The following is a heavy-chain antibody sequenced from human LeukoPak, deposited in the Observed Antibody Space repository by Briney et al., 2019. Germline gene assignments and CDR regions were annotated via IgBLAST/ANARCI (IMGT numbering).Heavy chain of an antibody. CDR3: VSFYETY. J-gene: IGHJ4*02. V-gene: IGHV3-23*01. D-gene: IGHD2-2*01. CDR2: ISGGGGST. CDR1: GFTFTNYA. Sequence: GGSLRLSCAASGFTFTNYAMSWVRQAPGKGLERVSGISGGGGSTYYADSVKGRFTISKDNAKNTVYLQMNNLRAEDTAVYYCVSFYETYWGRGTLVTVSS.